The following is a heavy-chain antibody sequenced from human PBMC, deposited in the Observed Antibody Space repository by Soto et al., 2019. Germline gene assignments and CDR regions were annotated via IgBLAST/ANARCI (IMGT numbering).Heavy chain of an antibody. CDR3: AIGESLSTSYFNF. CDR1: GFRLTSFA. D-gene: IGHD3-10*01. CDR2: ISGSGGAT. Sequence: LPCSACGFRLTSFARNWVREAPGKGLEWVSAISGSGGATYYADSVKGRFTVSRDNSRNTVYLQVDSLRVEDKAIYHCAIGESLSTSYFNFWGKGTLVAVYS. V-gene: IGHV3-23*01. J-gene: IGHJ4*02.